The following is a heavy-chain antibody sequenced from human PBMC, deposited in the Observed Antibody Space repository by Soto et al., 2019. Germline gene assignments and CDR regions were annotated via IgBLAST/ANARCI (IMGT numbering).Heavy chain of an antibody. Sequence: GGSLRLSCAASGFTFSDYYMSWIRQAPGKGLEWVSYISSSSSYTNYADSVKGRFTISRGNAKNSLYLQMNSLRAEDTAVYYCARPLIAARPEFDYWGQGTLVTVSS. V-gene: IGHV3-11*06. J-gene: IGHJ4*02. CDR1: GFTFSDYY. D-gene: IGHD6-6*01. CDR2: ISSSSSYT. CDR3: ARPLIAARPEFDY.